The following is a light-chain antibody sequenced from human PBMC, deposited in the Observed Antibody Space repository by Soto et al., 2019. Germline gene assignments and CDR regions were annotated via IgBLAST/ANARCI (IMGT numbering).Light chain of an antibody. CDR2: GND. Sequence: QSVLTQPPSVSAAPGQKVTISCSGTSSNLGNNDVSWYQHLPGTAPKYLIYGNDRRPSGIPDRFSASKSGTSATLGITGLQTGDEGDYYCATWDTSLSAGVFGGGTKLTVL. J-gene: IGLJ3*02. V-gene: IGLV1-51*01. CDR3: ATWDTSLSAGV. CDR1: SSNLGNND.